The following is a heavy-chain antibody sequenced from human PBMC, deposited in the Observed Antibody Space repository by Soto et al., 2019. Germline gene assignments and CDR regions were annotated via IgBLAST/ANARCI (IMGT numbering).Heavy chain of an antibody. CDR3: AREWGITSQHPFDY. CDR1: GFTFSSYG. CDR2: IWYDGSNK. D-gene: IGHD3-3*01. Sequence: QVQLVESGGGVVQPGRSLRLSCAASGFTFSSYGMHWVRQAPGKGLEWVAVIWYDGSNKYYADSVKGRFTISRDNSKNTLYLQMNSLRAEDTAVYYCAREWGITSQHPFDYWGQGTLVTVSS. J-gene: IGHJ4*02. V-gene: IGHV3-33*01.